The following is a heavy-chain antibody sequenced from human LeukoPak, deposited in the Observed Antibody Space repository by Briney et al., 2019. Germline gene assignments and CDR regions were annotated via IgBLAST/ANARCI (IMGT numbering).Heavy chain of an antibody. D-gene: IGHD2-15*01. V-gene: IGHV1-8*01. Sequence: ASVKVSCKASGYTLTSYDTNWVRQATGQGLEWMGLMNPNSGNTGYAQKFQGRVTMTRDTSISTAYMELSRLRSDDTAVYYCARAGYCSGGSCYQENLYYYGMDVWGQGTTVTVSS. J-gene: IGHJ6*02. CDR2: MNPNSGNT. CDR1: GYTLTSYD. CDR3: ARAGYCSGGSCYQENLYYYGMDV.